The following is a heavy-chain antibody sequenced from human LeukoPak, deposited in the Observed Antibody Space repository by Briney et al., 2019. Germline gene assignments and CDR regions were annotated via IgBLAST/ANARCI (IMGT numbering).Heavy chain of an antibody. D-gene: IGHD3-9*01. Sequence: ASVKVSCKASGYTFTGNYMHWVRQAPGQGLEWMGWINPNSGGTNYAQKFQGRVTMTRDTSISTAYMELSRLRSDDTAVYYCAREPFYYDILTGYYRWNYFDYWGQGTLVTVSS. V-gene: IGHV1-2*02. CDR3: AREPFYYDILTGYYRWNYFDY. CDR1: GYTFTGNY. J-gene: IGHJ4*02. CDR2: INPNSGGT.